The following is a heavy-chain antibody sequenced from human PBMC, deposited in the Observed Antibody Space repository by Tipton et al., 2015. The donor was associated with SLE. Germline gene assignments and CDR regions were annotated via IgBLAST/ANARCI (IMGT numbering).Heavy chain of an antibody. Sequence: SLRLSCAASGFTFSSYSMNWVRQAPGKGLEWVSSISSSSSYIYYADSVKGRFTISRDNAKNSLYLQMNSLRAEDTAVYYCARDRGVSCYYYGMDVWGQGTTVTVSS. CDR1: GFTFSSYS. D-gene: IGHD3-10*01. CDR2: ISSSSSYI. CDR3: ARDRGVSCYYYGMDV. J-gene: IGHJ6*02. V-gene: IGHV3-21*03.